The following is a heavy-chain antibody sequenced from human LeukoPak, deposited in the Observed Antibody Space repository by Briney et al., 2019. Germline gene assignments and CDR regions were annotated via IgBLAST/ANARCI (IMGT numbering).Heavy chain of an antibody. CDR3: ARVRWGGLYYFDY. J-gene: IGHJ4*02. Sequence: GGSLRLSCAASGFTFSSYWMHWVRQAPGKGLVWVSRINSDGSSTSYADSVKGRFTISRDNAKNTLYLQMNTLRAEDTAVYYCARVRWGGLYYFDYWGQGTLVTVSS. CDR2: INSDGSST. D-gene: IGHD3-16*01. CDR1: GFTFSSYW. V-gene: IGHV3-74*01.